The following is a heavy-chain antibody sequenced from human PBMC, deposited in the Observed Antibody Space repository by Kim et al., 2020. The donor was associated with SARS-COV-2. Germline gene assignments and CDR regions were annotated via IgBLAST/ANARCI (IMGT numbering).Heavy chain of an antibody. CDR3: ARGIFSDDYAYYYYGMDV. J-gene: IGHJ6*02. D-gene: IGHD4-17*01. V-gene: IGHV3-11*01. CDR1: GFTFSDYY. CDR2: ISSSGSTI. Sequence: GGSLRLSCAASGFTFSDYYMSWIRQAPGKGLEWVSYISSSGSTIYYADSVKGRFTISRDNAKNSLYLQMNSLRAEDTAVYYCARGIFSDDYAYYYYGMDVWGQGTTVTVSS.